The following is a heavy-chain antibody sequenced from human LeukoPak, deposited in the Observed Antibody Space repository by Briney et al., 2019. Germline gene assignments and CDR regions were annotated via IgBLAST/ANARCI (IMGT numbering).Heavy chain of an antibody. CDR2: IRYVGSNK. CDR3: ASSEGAGYYGSGNCFDP. Sequence: PGRSLRLSCAASGFTFSSYGMHWVRQAPGKGLEWVAVIRYVGSNKYYADSVKGRFTISRDNSKNTLYRQVNSLRAVDTAVYYCASSEGAGYYGSGNCFDPWGQGTLVTVSS. J-gene: IGHJ5*02. CDR1: GFTFSSYG. V-gene: IGHV3-33*01. D-gene: IGHD3-10*01.